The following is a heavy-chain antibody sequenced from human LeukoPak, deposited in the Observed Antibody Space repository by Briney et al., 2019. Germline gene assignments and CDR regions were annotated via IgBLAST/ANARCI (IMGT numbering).Heavy chain of an antibody. J-gene: IGHJ4*02. CDR2: VYYTGNI. CDR3: ARLRYFDWLSLDY. CDR1: GDSIGTTYY. D-gene: IGHD3-9*01. V-gene: IGHV4-39*07. Sequence: SETLSLTCSVSGDSIGTTYYWGVIRQPPGKGLEWVAAVYYTGNIYYKPSLKSRVTISVDTSKNQFSLKLSSVTAADTAVYYCARLRYFDWLSLDYWGQGTLVTVSS.